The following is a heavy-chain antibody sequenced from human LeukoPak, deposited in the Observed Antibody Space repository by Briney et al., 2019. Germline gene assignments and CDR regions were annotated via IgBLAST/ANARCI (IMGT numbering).Heavy chain of an antibody. J-gene: IGHJ4*02. V-gene: IGHV4-4*07. CDR1: GGSISGYY. Sequence: PSETLSLTCTVSGGSISGYYWSWIRQPAGKGLEWVGRIYTSGSADYNPSLKSRVTMSVDTSQNQFSLRLSSVIAADTAVYFCARFYYDTIGYYFDYWGQGTLVTVSA. CDR2: IYTSGSA. D-gene: IGHD3-22*01. CDR3: ARFYYDTIGYYFDY.